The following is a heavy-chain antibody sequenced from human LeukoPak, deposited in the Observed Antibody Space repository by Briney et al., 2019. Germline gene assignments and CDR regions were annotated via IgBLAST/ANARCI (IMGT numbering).Heavy chain of an antibody. Sequence: GGSLRLSCAASGFTFSSYGMHGVRQAPGKGLEWVAVIWYDGSNKYYADSVKGRFTISRDNSKNTLYLQMNSPRAEDTAVYYCAKDTSYYGSGSYGTGGYYFDYWGQGTLVTVSS. V-gene: IGHV3-33*06. CDR3: AKDTSYYGSGSYGTGGYYFDY. CDR2: IWYDGSNK. CDR1: GFTFSSYG. D-gene: IGHD3-10*01. J-gene: IGHJ4*02.